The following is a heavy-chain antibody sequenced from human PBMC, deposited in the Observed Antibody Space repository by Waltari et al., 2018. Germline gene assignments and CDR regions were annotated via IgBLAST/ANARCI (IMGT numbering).Heavy chain of an antibody. CDR2: IHGSGRS. CDR1: GDSSSGSYW. D-gene: IGHD1-26*01. CDR3: ARDRGRGLYLDS. V-gene: IGHV4-4*02. J-gene: IGHJ4*02. Sequence: GTLSVTCAVSGDSSSGSYWWSWVRQPPGKGLEWIGQIHGSGRSNYNPSLESRLTVSMDTSSNHFSLTVTSATAADTAIYYCARDRGRGLYLDSWGQGTLVTVSP.